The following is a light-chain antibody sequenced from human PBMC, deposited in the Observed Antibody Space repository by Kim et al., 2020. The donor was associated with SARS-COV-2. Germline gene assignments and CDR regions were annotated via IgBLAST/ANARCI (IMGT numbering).Light chain of an antibody. V-gene: IGLV3-21*04. J-gene: IGLJ3*02. CDR1: NIGSKS. Sequence: SYELTQPPSVSVAPGKTARITCGGNNIGSKSVHWYQQKPGQAPVLVIYYDSDRPSGIPERFSGSNSGNTATLTISRVEAGDEADYYCQVWDSSSDHLYVFGGGTQLTVL. CDR2: YDS. CDR3: QVWDSSSDHLYV.